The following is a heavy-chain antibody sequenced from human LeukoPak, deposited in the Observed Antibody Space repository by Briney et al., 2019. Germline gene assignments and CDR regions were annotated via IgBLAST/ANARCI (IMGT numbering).Heavy chain of an antibody. CDR1: GGSFSGYY. J-gene: IGHJ1*01. V-gene: IGHV4-34*01. CDR2: INHSGST. D-gene: IGHD6-13*01. Sequence: SETLSLTCAVYGGSFSGYYWSWIRQPPGKGLEWIGEINHSGSTNYNPSLKSRVTISVDTSKNQFSLKLSSVTAADTAVYYCARGRGSSSWYRRYFQHWGQGTLVTVSS. CDR3: ARGRGSSSWYRRYFQH.